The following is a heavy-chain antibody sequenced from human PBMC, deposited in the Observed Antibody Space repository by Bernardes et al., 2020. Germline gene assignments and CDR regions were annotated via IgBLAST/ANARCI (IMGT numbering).Heavy chain of an antibody. CDR1: GYTFTSYG. J-gene: IGHJ4*02. Sequence: ASVKVSCKASGYTFTSYGISWVRQAPGQGLEWMGWISTYNGNTNYAQKFQGRVTMTTDTSTSTAYMELRSLRSDDTAVYHCARDFGPTGTYRPDFDYWGQGTLVTVSA. V-gene: IGHV1-18*01. CDR3: ARDFGPTGTYRPDFDY. CDR2: ISTYNGNT. D-gene: IGHD1-26*01.